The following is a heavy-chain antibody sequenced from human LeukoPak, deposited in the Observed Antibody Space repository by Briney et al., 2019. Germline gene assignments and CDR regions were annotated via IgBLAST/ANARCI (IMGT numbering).Heavy chain of an antibody. CDR1: GFTFSSYT. CDR2: ITTSDGNT. V-gene: IGHV3-23*01. J-gene: IGHJ4*02. Sequence: GGSLRLSCAASGFTFSSYTMSWVRQAPGKGLEWVSTITTSDGNTYYADSVKGRFTISRDNSKNTLYLQMNSLRAEDTAVYYCAKEPHYYDSSGYYAHFDYWGQGTLVTVSS. D-gene: IGHD3-22*01. CDR3: AKEPHYYDSSGYYAHFDY.